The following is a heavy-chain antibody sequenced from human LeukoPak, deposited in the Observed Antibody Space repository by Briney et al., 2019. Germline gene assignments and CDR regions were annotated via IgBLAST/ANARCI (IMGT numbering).Heavy chain of an antibody. Sequence: SVKVSCKASGGTFSSYAISWVRQAPGQGLEWMGRIIPIFGIANYAQKFQGRVTITADKSTSTAYMELSSLRSEDTAVYYCATPGEADTAMAIFDYWGQGTLVTVSS. CDR1: GGTFSSYA. D-gene: IGHD5-18*01. CDR3: ATPGEADTAMAIFDY. J-gene: IGHJ4*02. V-gene: IGHV1-69*04. CDR2: IIPIFGIA.